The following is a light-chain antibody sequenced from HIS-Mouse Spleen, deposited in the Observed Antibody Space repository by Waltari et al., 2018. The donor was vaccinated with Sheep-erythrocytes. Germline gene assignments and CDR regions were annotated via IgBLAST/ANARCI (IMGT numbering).Light chain of an antibody. Sequence: QSALTQPASVSGSPGQSITISCTGTSSDVGSYNLVSWYQQHPGKAPKLMIYEGSKLPSGVSNRFSGSKSGHTASRTISGLQAEDEADYYCCSYAGSSTPWVFGGGTKLTVL. CDR3: CSYAGSSTPWV. J-gene: IGLJ3*02. CDR1: SSDVGSYNL. CDR2: EGS. V-gene: IGLV2-23*01.